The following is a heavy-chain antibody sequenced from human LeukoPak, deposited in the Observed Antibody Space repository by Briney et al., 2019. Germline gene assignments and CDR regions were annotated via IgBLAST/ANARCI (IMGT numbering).Heavy chain of an antibody. J-gene: IGHJ6*03. V-gene: IGHV4-59*01. Sequence: SETLSLTCTVSGGSISSYYWSWIRQPPGKGVEWIGYIYYSGSTNYNPSLKSRVTISVDTSKNQFSLKLSSVTAADTAVYYCARTTIAARRYMDVWGKGTTVTVSS. D-gene: IGHD6-6*01. CDR1: GGSISSYY. CDR2: IYYSGST. CDR3: ARTTIAARRYMDV.